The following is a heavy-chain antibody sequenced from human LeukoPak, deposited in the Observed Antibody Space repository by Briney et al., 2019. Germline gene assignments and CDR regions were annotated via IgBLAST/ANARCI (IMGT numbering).Heavy chain of an antibody. CDR3: ARQLGGSGSY. CDR2: IKQDGSEK. J-gene: IGHJ4*02. D-gene: IGHD3-10*01. Sequence: GGSLRLSCAASGFTFNSYWMSWVRQAPGKGLEWVANIKQDGSEKYYVDSVKGRFTISRDNAKNSVYLQMDSLRAEDTAVYYCARQLGGSGSYWGQGTLVTVSS. V-gene: IGHV3-7*01. CDR1: GFTFNSYW.